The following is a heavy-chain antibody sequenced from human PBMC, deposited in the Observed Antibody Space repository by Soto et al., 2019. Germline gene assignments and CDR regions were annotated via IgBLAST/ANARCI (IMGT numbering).Heavy chain of an antibody. V-gene: IGHV4-34*01. CDR2: INHSGST. D-gene: IGHD3-22*01. CDR3: TRCPGYLSDYYHYGMDD. J-gene: IGHJ6*02. Sequence: TSETLSLTCAVYGGSFSGYYWCWIRQPPGKGLEWIGEINHSGSTNYDPSRKSRVTISVDTSKNQFSLKLSSVTAADMPAYYCTRCPGYLSDYYHYGMDDWGQGTTVTVSS. CDR1: GGSFSGYY.